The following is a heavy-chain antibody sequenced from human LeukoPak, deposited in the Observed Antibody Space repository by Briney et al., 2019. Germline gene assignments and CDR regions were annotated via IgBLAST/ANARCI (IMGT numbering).Heavy chain of an antibody. CDR2: ISGSGGNT. D-gene: IGHD3-10*01. Sequence: PGGSLRLSCAASGFAFSRYGIVWVRQAPGRGLEWVSGISGSGGNTYYGDSVKGRFTISRDNAKNSLYLQMNSLRAEDTAVYYCASTMGPHYFDYWGQGTLVTVSS. CDR1: GFAFSRYG. J-gene: IGHJ4*02. CDR3: ASTMGPHYFDY. V-gene: IGHV3-23*01.